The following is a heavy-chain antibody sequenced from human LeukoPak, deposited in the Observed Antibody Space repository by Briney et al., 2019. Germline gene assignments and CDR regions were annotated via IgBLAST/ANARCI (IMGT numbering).Heavy chain of an antibody. CDR3: ARDSSGYRRGSFDY. CDR1: GGSISGNY. J-gene: IGHJ4*02. Sequence: PSETLSLTCTVSGGSISGNYWSWIRQSSGKGLEWMGYIHYSGNTNYNPSLKSRVTISVDTSENQFSLKLSSVTAADTAVYYCARDSSGYRRGSFDYWGQGTLVTVSS. CDR2: IHYSGNT. V-gene: IGHV4-59*13. D-gene: IGHD3-22*01.